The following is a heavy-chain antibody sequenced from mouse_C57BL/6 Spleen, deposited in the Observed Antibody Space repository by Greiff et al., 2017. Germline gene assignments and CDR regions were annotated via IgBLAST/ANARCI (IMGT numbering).Heavy chain of an antibody. CDR3: AREGDSSGYWFAY. V-gene: IGHV1-55*01. CDR1: GYTFTSYW. CDR2: IYPGSGST. D-gene: IGHD3-2*02. J-gene: IGHJ3*01. Sequence: QVQLQQPGAELVKPGASVKMSCKASGYTFTSYWITWVKQRPGQGLEWIGDIYPGSGSTNYNEKFKSKATLTVATSSSTAYMQRSSLTAEDSAVYYCAREGDSSGYWFAYWGQGTLVTVSA.